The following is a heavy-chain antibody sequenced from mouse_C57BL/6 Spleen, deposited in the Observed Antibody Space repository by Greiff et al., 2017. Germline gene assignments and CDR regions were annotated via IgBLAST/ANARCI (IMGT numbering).Heavy chain of an antibody. D-gene: IGHD1-1*01. Sequence: VQLQQSGAELVKPGASVKISCKASGYAFSSYWMNWVKQRPGKGLAWIGQIYPGDGDTNYKGKFKGKATLTADKSSSTAYMQLSSLTSEDSAVYFCARWDYGSSDYFDYWGQGTTLTVSS. CDR1: GYAFSSYW. J-gene: IGHJ2*01. CDR3: ARWDYGSSDYFDY. CDR2: IYPGDGDT. V-gene: IGHV1-80*01.